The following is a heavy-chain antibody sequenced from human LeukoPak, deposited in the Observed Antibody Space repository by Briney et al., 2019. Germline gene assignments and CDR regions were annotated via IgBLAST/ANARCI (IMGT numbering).Heavy chain of an antibody. V-gene: IGHV3-23*01. CDR2: SGISGGT. D-gene: IGHD3-16*01. Sequence: GGSLRLSCAASGFSFSNYAMSWVRQAPGKGLEWISTSGISGGTYYTDSAKGRFTISRDKSKNTLYLQMNSLRAEDTAVYYCVRDRGGLHYFDYWGQGTLVTVSS. J-gene: IGHJ4*02. CDR3: VRDRGGLHYFDY. CDR1: GFSFSNYA.